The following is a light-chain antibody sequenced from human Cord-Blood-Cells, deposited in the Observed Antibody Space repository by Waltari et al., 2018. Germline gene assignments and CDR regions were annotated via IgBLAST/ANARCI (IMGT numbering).Light chain of an antibody. CDR2: DAS. J-gene: IGKJ4*01. CDR3: QQRSNWPPLT. CDR1: QSVSRY. Sequence: EIVLTHSPATLSLSPGERATLSCRASQSVSRYLAWYQQKPGQAPRLLIYDASNRATGIPARFSGSGSGTDFTLTISSLEPEDFAVYYCQQRSNWPPLTFGGGTKVEIK. V-gene: IGKV3-11*01.